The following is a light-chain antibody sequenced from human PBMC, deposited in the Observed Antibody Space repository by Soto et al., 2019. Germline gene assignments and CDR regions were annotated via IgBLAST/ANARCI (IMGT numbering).Light chain of an antibody. CDR1: QSIGSR. J-gene: IGKJ2*01. CDR2: DAS. V-gene: IGKV1-5*01. CDR3: QQYNSDSPVT. Sequence: DIQMPQAPSTLSASVGDRVTITCRASQSIGSRLAWYQQKPGKAPKLLIYDASSLESGVPSRFSGSGSGTAFTLTISSLQPEDCATYYCQQYNSDSPVTFGQGTKLDIK.